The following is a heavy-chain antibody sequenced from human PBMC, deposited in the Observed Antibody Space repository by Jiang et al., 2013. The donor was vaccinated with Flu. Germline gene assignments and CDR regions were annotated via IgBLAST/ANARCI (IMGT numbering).Heavy chain of an antibody. Sequence: VQLVESGGGLVQPGGSLRLSCAVSGFTFSNYWMHWVRQAPGKGLMWISRITTDGRNTNYADSVKGRFTVSRDNAKNMLYLQMNSLRAEDTAVYYCARDFAFWSGYSNYYFDY. CDR3: ARDFAFWSGYSNYYFDY. D-gene: IGHD3-3*01. J-gene: IGHJ4*01. V-gene: IGHV3-74*01. CDR1: GFTFSNYW. CDR2: ITTDGRNT.